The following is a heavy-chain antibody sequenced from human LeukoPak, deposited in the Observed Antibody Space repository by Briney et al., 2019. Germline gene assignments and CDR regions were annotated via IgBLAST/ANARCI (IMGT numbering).Heavy chain of an antibody. D-gene: IGHD4-17*01. V-gene: IGHV3-21*01. CDR3: ARAGGSTVSHSDY. CDR1: GFTVSSNY. J-gene: IGHJ4*02. CDR2: ISSSTSYI. Sequence: GGSLRLSCAASGFTVSSNYMSWIRQAPGKGLEWVSSISSSTSYIYYADSVKGRFTISKDNAKNSLYLQMNSLRAEDTAVYYCARAGGSTVSHSDYWGQGTLVTVSS.